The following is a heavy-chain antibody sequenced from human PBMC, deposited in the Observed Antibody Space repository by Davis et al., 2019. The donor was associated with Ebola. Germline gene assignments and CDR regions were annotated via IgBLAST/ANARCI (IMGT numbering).Heavy chain of an antibody. CDR1: GGTFSSCA. D-gene: IGHD3-3*01. J-gene: IGHJ4*02. Sequence: ASVKVSCKVSGGTFSSCALNWVRQAPGQGPEWMGWINGYNGDTDYVQSLQDRVSMTTDSSTSTAYMELRNLRFDDTAVYYCARDYRSGFYDQLDHWGQGTQVTVSS. CDR3: ARDYRSGFYDQLDH. CDR2: INGYNGDT. V-gene: IGHV1-18*01.